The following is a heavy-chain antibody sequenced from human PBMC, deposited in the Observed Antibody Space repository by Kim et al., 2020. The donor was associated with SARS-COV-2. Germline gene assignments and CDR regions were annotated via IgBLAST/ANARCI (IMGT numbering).Heavy chain of an antibody. CDR3: ASDHITMVRPARVVGDY. CDR2: ISSSSSYI. CDR1: GFTFSSYS. V-gene: IGHV3-21*01. D-gene: IGHD3-10*01. Sequence: GGSLRLSCAASGFTFSSYSMNWVRQAPGKGLEWVSSISSSSSYIYYADSVKGRFTISRDNAKNSLYLQMNSLRAEDTAVYYCASDHITMVRPARVVGDYWGQGTLVTVSS. J-gene: IGHJ4*02.